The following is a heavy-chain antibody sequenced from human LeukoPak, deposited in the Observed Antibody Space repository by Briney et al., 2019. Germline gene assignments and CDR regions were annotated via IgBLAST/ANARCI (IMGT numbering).Heavy chain of an antibody. CDR1: GFTFSSYG. CDR2: IWYDGSNK. CDR3: ARDFDYYDSSGYDAPLDV. Sequence: GGSLRLSCAASGFTFSSYGMHWVRQVPGKRLEWVAVIWYDGSNKYHADSVKGRFTISRDNSKNTLHLQMNSLRAEDTAVYYCARDFDYYDSSGYDAPLDVWGQGTTVTVSS. V-gene: IGHV3-33*01. J-gene: IGHJ6*02. D-gene: IGHD3-22*01.